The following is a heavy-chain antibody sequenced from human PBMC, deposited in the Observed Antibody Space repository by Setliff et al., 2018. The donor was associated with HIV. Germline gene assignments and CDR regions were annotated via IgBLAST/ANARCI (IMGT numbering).Heavy chain of an antibody. CDR1: GFTFSSYN. Sequence: GGSLRLSCAASGFTFSSYNMSWVRQAPGKGLEWVANIKEDGSEKYHVDSVKGRFTISRDNAKNSLYLQMNSLRAEDTAVYYCVRDGPPRGAFDVWGQGTLVTVSS. D-gene: IGHD3-10*01. J-gene: IGHJ3*01. CDR3: VRDGPPRGAFDV. V-gene: IGHV3-7*03. CDR2: IKEDGSEK.